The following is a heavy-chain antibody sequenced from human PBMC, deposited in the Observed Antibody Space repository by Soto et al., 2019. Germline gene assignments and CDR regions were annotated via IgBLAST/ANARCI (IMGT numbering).Heavy chain of an antibody. Sequence: QVQLQESGPGLVKPSQTLSLTCTFSGGSISSGDYYWSWIRQTPGRGLEWIGFIFYSGNTFYNTSLNTRASISVEKSKNQFSLKLTSVTAADTAVYYCVREGTKLSAHWYIMAAGHFDSWGQGARVTVSS. D-gene: IGHD1-20*01. CDR3: VREGTKLSAHWYIMAAGHFDS. J-gene: IGHJ4*02. V-gene: IGHV4-30-4*01. CDR1: GGSISSGDYY. CDR2: IFYSGNT.